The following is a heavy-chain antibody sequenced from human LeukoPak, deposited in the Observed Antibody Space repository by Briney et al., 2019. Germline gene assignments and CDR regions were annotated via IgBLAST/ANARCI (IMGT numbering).Heavy chain of an antibody. V-gene: IGHV1-2*02. CDR3: ATTYSTGWFFEY. D-gene: IGHD6-19*01. Sequence: ASVKVSFKSSVYTFTDYYMHWVRQAPGQGLEWMGWINPNSGGTKYAQNFQGRVTMTRDTSISTAYMEVSRLTSDDTAMYYCATTYSTGWFFEYWGQGTLVTVSS. CDR1: VYTFTDYY. CDR2: INPNSGGT. J-gene: IGHJ4*02.